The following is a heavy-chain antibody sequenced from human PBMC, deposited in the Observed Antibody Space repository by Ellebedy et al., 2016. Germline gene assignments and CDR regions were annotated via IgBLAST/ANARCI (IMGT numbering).Heavy chain of an antibody. V-gene: IGHV1-46*01. D-gene: IGHD4-17*01. Sequence: ASVKVSXXASGYTFTSYYMHWVRQAPGQGLEWMGIINPSGGSTSYAQKFQGRVTMTRDTSTSTVYMELSSLRSEDTAVYYCAVYYGDYLRLDPWGQGTLVTVSS. CDR3: AVYYGDYLRLDP. J-gene: IGHJ5*02. CDR1: GYTFTSYY. CDR2: INPSGGST.